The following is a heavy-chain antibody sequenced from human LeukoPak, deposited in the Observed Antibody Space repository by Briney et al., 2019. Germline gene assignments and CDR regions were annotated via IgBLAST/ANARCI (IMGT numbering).Heavy chain of an antibody. CDR1: EYSFNNYW. V-gene: IGHV5-51*01. D-gene: IGHD2-8*02. J-gene: IGHJ4*02. CDR3: ARHDFSGGGVA. CDR2: IYVGDSDT. Sequence: GESLKISCEGSEYSFNNYWIDWVRQLPGRGLEWMGIIYVGDSDTRYSPSFQGRITLSVDKSIITAYMQLSSLKASDTAMYYCARHDFSGGGVAWGQGTLVTVSS.